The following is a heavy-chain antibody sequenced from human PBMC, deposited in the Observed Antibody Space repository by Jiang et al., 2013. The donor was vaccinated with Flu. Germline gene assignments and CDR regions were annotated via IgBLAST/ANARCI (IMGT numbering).Heavy chain of an antibody. CDR2: ISGSGTST. CDR1: GFTFSSYA. J-gene: IGHJ4*02. Sequence: VRLSCAASGFTFSSYAMSWVHQAPGKGLEWVSLISGSGTSTYYADSVKGRFTISRDNSKNTLYLQMNSLRAEDTAVYYCAKTKDNSGWVIDYWGQGTLLTVSS. CDR3: AKTKDNSGWVIDY. V-gene: IGHV3-23*01. D-gene: IGHD6-19*01.